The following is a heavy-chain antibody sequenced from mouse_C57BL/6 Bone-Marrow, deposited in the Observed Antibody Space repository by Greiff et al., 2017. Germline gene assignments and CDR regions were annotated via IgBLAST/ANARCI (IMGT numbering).Heavy chain of an antibody. D-gene: IGHD2-5*01. CDR2: ISAGGSYT. CDR1: GFTFSSYG. CDR3: ARDYYSKGVFAY. J-gene: IGHJ3*01. Sequence: EVKLVESGGGLVKPGGSLKLSCAASGFTFSSYGMSWVRQTPGQRLEWVATISAGGSYTYYPDNVKGRFTISRDTAKNNRYLQMSHLKSADTDMYYCARDYYSKGVFAYWGQGTLVTVSA. V-gene: IGHV5-4*01.